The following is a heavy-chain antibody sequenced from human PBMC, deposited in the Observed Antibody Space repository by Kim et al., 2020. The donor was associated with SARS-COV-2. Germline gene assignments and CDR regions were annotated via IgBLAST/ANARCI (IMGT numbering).Heavy chain of an antibody. CDR3: ARSGSDFDFIYYYGMDV. CDR1: GVSVSSSSYY. V-gene: IGHV4-39*01. J-gene: IGHJ6*02. D-gene: IGHD1-26*01. Sequence: SETLSLTCTVSGVSVSSSSYYWGWIRQPPGKGLEWIGSIYYSGSTFYNPSLRSRVTVSADTSKNQFSLRLSSVTAADTAVYYCARSGSDFDFIYYYGMDVWGQGTTVTVSS. CDR2: IYYSGST.